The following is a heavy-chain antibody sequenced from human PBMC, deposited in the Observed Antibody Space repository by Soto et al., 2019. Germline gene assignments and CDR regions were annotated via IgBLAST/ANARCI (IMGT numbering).Heavy chain of an antibody. CDR1: GYSFLNYW. V-gene: IGHV5-51*01. D-gene: IGHD3-3*01. Sequence: GESLKISCKGSGYSFLNYWIGWVRQMPGKDLEWIGIIYPDDSETRYSPSFQGRVTISVDRSITTTYLQWNTLQASDTATYYCARLGFNYDFLSGYYNVHHYYGIDVWGQGTTVTVS. J-gene: IGHJ6*02. CDR3: ARLGFNYDFLSGYYNVHHYYGIDV. CDR2: IYPDDSET.